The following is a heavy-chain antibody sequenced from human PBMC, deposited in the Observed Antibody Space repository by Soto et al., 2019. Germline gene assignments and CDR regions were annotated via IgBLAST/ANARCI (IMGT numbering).Heavy chain of an antibody. V-gene: IGHV4-39*01. Sequence: WVRQPPGKGLEWIGSIYYSGSTYYNPSLKSRVTISVDTSKNQFSLNLSSVTAADTAVYYCARRGNYDGYYWGQGTLVTVPQ. CDR2: IYYSGST. CDR3: ARRGNYDGYY. J-gene: IGHJ4*02. D-gene: IGHD1-7*01.